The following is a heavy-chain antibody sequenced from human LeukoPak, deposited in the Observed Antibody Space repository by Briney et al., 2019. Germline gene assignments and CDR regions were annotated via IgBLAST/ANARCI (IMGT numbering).Heavy chain of an antibody. CDR2: ISGYSGNT. Sequence: ASVKVSCKASGYTFTSYVINWVRQAPGQGLEWMGWISGYSGNTNYAQKLQGRVTMTTDTSTSTAYMELRSLRSEDTAVYYCARGSTGPLRFLEWLYYGMDVWGQGTTVTVSS. V-gene: IGHV1-18*01. CDR3: ARGSTGPLRFLEWLYYGMDV. D-gene: IGHD3-3*01. CDR1: GYTFTSYV. J-gene: IGHJ6*02.